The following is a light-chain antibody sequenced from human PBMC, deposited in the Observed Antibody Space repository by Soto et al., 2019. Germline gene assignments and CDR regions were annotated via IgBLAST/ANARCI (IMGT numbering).Light chain of an antibody. CDR2: GPS. V-gene: IGKV3-15*01. J-gene: IGKJ1*01. Sequence: EIVMTQSPVTLSVSPGERATISCRASQTVGANLAWYQQRPGQPPRLLMYGPSTRATGIPARFSGSGSGTEFTLTISSLQSEDFAIYYCQQYNNWPPWTFGQGTKVDIK. CDR3: QQYNNWPPWT. CDR1: QTVGAN.